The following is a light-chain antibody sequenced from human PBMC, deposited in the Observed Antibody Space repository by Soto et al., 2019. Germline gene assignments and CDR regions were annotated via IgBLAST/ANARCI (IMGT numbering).Light chain of an antibody. CDR3: QQYNDNWT. J-gene: IGKJ1*01. CDR1: QSISSW. CDR2: KAS. Sequence: DIQMTQYPSTLSASVGDRVTITCRASQSISSWLAWYQQKPGKAPRLLIYKASNLESGVPSRFSGSGSGTEFTLTISSLQPDDSATYYCQQYNDNWTFGQGTKV. V-gene: IGKV1-5*03.